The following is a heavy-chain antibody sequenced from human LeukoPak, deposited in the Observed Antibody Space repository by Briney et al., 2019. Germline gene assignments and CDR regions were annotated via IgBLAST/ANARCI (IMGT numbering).Heavy chain of an antibody. D-gene: IGHD5-12*01. CDR2: IYYSGST. J-gene: IGHJ4*02. V-gene: IGHV4-39*07. CDR3: ARDPGGGYDSGVHYFDY. CDR1: GGSISSSSYY. Sequence: SETLSLTCTVSGGSISSSSYYWGWIRQPPGKELEWIGSIYYSGSTYYNPSLKSRVTISVDTSKNQFSLKLSPVTAADTAVYYCARDPGGGYDSGVHYFDYWGQGTLVTVSS.